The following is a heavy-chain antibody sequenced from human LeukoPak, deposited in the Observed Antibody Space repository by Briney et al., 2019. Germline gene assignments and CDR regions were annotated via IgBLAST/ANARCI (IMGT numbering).Heavy chain of an antibody. D-gene: IGHD5-18*01. J-gene: IGHJ3*02. CDR1: GGTFSSYA. CDR3: ATGDTAMGVAFDI. V-gene: IGHV1-69*13. Sequence: SVKVSCKASGGTFSSYAISWVRQAPGQGLEWMGGIIPIFGTATYAQKFQGRVTITADESTSTAYMELSSLRSEDTAVYYCATGDTAMGVAFDIWGQGTMVTVSS. CDR2: IIPIFGTA.